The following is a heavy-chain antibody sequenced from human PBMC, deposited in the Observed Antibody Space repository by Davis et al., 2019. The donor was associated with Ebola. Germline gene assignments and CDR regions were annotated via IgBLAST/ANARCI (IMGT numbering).Heavy chain of an antibody. D-gene: IGHD6-19*01. J-gene: IGHJ5*02. CDR1: GYSFTNYW. CDR2: IYCGDSDT. CDR3: ARVAVAGTLGWFDP. Sequence: GESLKISCKGSGYSFTNYWIAWVRQMPGKGPEWMGIIYCGDSDTRYSPSFEGQVTISADRSTAYLQWSSLKASDTAMYYCARVAVAGTLGWFDPWGQGTLVTVSS. V-gene: IGHV5-51*01.